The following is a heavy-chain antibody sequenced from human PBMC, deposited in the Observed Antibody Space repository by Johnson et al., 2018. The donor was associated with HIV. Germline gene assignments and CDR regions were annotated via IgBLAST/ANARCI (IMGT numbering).Heavy chain of an antibody. J-gene: IGHJ3*02. CDR3: AKERSWALDM. V-gene: IGHV3-30-3*01. CDR2: VSYEGSNK. D-gene: IGHD6-6*01. CDR1: GFTFSNYA. Sequence: QVQLVESGGGVVQPGRSLRLSCAASGFTFSNYAMYWVRQAPGKGLEWVAGVSYEGSNKYFADTLQGRFIISRDNSKSTLYLQLNSLRAEDTAVYYCAKERSWALDMWRQGTMVTVS.